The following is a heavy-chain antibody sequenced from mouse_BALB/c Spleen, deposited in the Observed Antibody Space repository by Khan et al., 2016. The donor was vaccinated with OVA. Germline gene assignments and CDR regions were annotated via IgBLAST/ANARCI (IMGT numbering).Heavy chain of an antibody. Sequence: EVPLQESGPGLLQPSQSLSLTCTVTGYSITSCYSWNCIRQFPGNKLEWMGYISYSGSTNYNPSLKSRISTTRDTSKNQVFLQLNSVTTEDTATYYCARTARIEYWGQGTTLTVSA. V-gene: IGHV3-1*02. J-gene: IGHJ2*01. CDR1: GYSITSCYS. D-gene: IGHD1-2*01. CDR3: ARTARIEY. CDR2: ISYSGST.